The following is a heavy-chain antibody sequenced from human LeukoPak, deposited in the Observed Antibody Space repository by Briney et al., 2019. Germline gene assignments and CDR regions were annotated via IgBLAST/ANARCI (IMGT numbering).Heavy chain of an antibody. Sequence: GASVKVSCKASGYTFTSYYMHWVRQAPGQGLEWMGMINPSGGSTSYAQKFQGRVTMTRDTSTSTVYMELSSLRSEDTAVYYCARMESSSWPGGWFDPWGQGTLVTVSS. J-gene: IGHJ5*02. CDR1: GYTFTSYY. CDR3: ARMESSSWPGGWFDP. D-gene: IGHD6-13*01. CDR2: INPSGGST. V-gene: IGHV1-46*01.